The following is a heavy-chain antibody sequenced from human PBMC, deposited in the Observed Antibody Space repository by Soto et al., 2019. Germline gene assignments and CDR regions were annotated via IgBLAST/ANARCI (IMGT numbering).Heavy chain of an antibody. CDR1: GYTFTSYG. V-gene: IGHV1-3*01. Sequence: GASVKFSCKAPGYTFTSYGIHWVRQAPGQRLEWMGWINATNGDTKYSPKFQGRVTITRDTSASTAYMELSSLRSEDTAVYYCVRRHVSATGIDWLDPWGQGTLVTVSS. J-gene: IGHJ5*02. CDR3: VRRHVSATGIDWLDP. CDR2: INATNGDT. D-gene: IGHD6-13*01.